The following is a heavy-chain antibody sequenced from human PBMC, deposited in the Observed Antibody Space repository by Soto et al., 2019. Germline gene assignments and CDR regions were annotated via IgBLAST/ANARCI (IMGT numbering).Heavy chain of an antibody. CDR3: ARGFNSPGY. J-gene: IGHJ4*01. D-gene: IGHD6-13*01. CDR1: GGSISSYY. CDR2: ISYSGRT. Sequence: QVQLQESGPGLVKPSETLSLTCTVSGGSISSYYWTWIWQPPGKGLEFIGYISYSGRTNYSPYLKSRVTISLDRSMNKFSLKLSYVTAADTAVYYCARGFNSPGYWGHVTLITVSS. V-gene: IGHV4-59*01.